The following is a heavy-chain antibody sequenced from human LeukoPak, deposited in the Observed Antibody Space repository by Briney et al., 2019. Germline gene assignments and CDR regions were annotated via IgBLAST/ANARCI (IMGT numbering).Heavy chain of an antibody. V-gene: IGHV1-2*02. J-gene: IGHJ6*03. Sequence: ASVKVSFKASGYTFTVYYMHWVRQAPGQGLEWMGWINPNSGGTNYAQKLQGRVTMTTDTSTSTAYMELRSLRSDDTAVYYCARDGVAANIDYYYYYMDVWGKGTTVTVSS. CDR3: ARDGVAANIDYYYYYMDV. CDR1: GYTFTVYY. CDR2: INPNSGGT. D-gene: IGHD2-15*01.